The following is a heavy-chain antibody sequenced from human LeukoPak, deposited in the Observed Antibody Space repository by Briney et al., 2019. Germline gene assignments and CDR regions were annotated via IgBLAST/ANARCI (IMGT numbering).Heavy chain of an antibody. D-gene: IGHD7-27*01. V-gene: IGHV3-15*01. CDR2: IKSKTGGGTT. CDR1: GFTFSNAW. CDR3: TTVSGVAGP. J-gene: IGHJ5*02. Sequence: GGSLRLSCAASGFTFSNAWMSWVRQAPGKGLEWVGRIKSKTGGGTTDYAAPVKGRFTISRDDSKNTLYLQMNSLKTEDTAVYYCTTVSGVAGPWGQGTLVTVSS.